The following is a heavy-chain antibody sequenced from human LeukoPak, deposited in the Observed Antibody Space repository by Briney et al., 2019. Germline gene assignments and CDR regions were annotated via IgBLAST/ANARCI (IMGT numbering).Heavy chain of an antibody. CDR2: INPVDSET. Sequence: GESLKISCKGSGYTFSNYWIAWVRQMPGEGLEWMGIINPVDSETRYSPSFEGQVTISADKSSSTAYLQWSGLKASDTATYYCARSPADEYSTSSPHAHDAWGQGTMVIVSS. CDR3: ARSPADEYSTSSPHAHDA. CDR1: GYTFSNYW. D-gene: IGHD4-11*01. V-gene: IGHV5-51*01. J-gene: IGHJ3*01.